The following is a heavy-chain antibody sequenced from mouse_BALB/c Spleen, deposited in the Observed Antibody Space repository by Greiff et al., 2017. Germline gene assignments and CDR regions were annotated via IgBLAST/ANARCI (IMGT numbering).Heavy chain of an antibody. Sequence: EVKVEESGGGLVKPGGSLKLSCAASGFTFSSYAMSWVRQTPEKRLEWVASIGSGGSTYYPDSVMGRFTISRDNARNILYLQRSSLRSEDTAMYYCARGGEYYFDYWGQGTTLTVSS. J-gene: IGHJ2*01. V-gene: IGHV5-6-5*01. CDR3: ARGGEYYFDY. CDR2: IGSGGST. CDR1: GFTFSSYA.